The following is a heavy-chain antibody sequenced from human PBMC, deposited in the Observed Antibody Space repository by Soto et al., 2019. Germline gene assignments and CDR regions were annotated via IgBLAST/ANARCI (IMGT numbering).Heavy chain of an antibody. CDR2: IRSKAYGGTT. D-gene: IGHD3-3*01. CDR1: GFTFGDYA. CDR3: SSTDFWSGYAYGMDV. V-gene: IGHV3-49*04. Sequence: LRLSCTASGFTFGDYAMSWVRQAPGKGLEWVGFIRSKAYGGTTEYAASVKGRFTISRDDSKRIAYLQMNSLKNEDTAVYYCSSTDFWSGYAYGMDVWGQGTTVTVSS. J-gene: IGHJ6*02.